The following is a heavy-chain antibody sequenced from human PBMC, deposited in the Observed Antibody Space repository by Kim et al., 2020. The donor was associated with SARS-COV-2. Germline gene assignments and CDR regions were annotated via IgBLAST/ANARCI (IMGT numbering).Heavy chain of an antibody. Sequence: GGSLRLSCAASGFTFSSYSMNWVRQAPGKGLEWVSSISSSSSYIYYADSVKGRFTISRDNAKNSLYLQMNSLRAEDTAVYYCARGEVGGGYSYGLLYYYYGMDVWGQGTTVTVSS. CDR1: GFTFSSYS. CDR2: ISSSSSYI. D-gene: IGHD5-18*01. J-gene: IGHJ6*02. CDR3: ARGEVGGGYSYGLLYYYYGMDV. V-gene: IGHV3-21*01.